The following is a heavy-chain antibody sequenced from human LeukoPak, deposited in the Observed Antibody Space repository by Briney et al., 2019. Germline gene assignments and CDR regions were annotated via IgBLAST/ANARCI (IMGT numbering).Heavy chain of an antibody. D-gene: IGHD6-13*01. CDR1: GYSFTSYW. V-gene: IGHV5-10-1*01. CDR2: IDPSDSYT. J-gene: IGHJ4*02. Sequence: GESLQISCKGSGYSFTSYWISWVRQMPGKGLEWMGRIDPSDSYTNYSPSFQGHVTISADKSISTAYPQWSSLKASDTAMYYCATRIAAAGTLIDYWGQGTLVTVSS. CDR3: ATRIAAAGTLIDY.